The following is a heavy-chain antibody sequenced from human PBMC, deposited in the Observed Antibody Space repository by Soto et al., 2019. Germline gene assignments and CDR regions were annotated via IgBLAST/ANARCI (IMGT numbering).Heavy chain of an antibody. V-gene: IGHV4-31*03. Sequence: QVQLQESGPGLVKPSQSLSLTCTVSGGSISSGGYYWSWIRQHPGKGLEWIGYIYYSGSTYYNPSLKSRVTISVDTPKNQCALKLSSVTAADTAVYYCARASGRDGYNRPFDYWGQGTLVTVSS. CDR1: GGSISSGGYY. CDR3: ARASGRDGYNRPFDY. D-gene: IGHD5-12*01. J-gene: IGHJ4*02. CDR2: IYYSGST.